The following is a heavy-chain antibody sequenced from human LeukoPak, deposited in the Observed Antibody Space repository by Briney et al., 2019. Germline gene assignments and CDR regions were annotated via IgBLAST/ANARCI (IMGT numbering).Heavy chain of an antibody. Sequence: GGSLRLSCAASGFTITNYAMTWVRQAPGKGLEWVSAIRIGGGGTEYADSAKGRFTIPRDTSNNTLYLQMNSLRVEDTALYYCATRSTSDFWFFDSWGQGTLVTVSS. V-gene: IGHV3-23*01. J-gene: IGHJ4*02. CDR3: ATRSTSDFWFFDS. CDR1: GFTITNYA. D-gene: IGHD2-2*01. CDR2: IRIGGGGT.